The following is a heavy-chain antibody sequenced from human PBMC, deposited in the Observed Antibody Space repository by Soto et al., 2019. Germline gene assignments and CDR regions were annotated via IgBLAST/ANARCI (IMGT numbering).Heavy chain of an antibody. V-gene: IGHV4-31*03. D-gene: IGHD2-21*01. CDR3: ARTINP. Sequence: QVQLQESGPGLVKPSQTLSLTCTVSGGSISSGGYYWSWIRQHPGKGLEWIGYIYYSGSTYYTPVLKIRVSISVDTSKNQFSLKLSSVTGADTPVYYCARTINPSGQGTMVTVST. CDR2: IYYSGST. J-gene: IGHJ5*02. CDR1: GGSISSGGYY.